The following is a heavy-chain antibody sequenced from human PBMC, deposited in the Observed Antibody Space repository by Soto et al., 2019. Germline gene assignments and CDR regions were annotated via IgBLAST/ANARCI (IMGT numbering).Heavy chain of an antibody. Sequence: QVQLVESGGCVVQPGRSLRLSCAASGFTFSSYGMHWVRQAPGKGLEWVAVIWYDGSNKYYADSVKGRFTISRDNSKNTLYLQMNSLRAEDTAVYYCARGLGPYYYGSGSTVQDYWGQGTLVTVSS. CDR1: GFTFSSYG. D-gene: IGHD3-10*01. CDR3: ARGLGPYYYGSGSTVQDY. CDR2: IWYDGSNK. V-gene: IGHV3-33*01. J-gene: IGHJ4*02.